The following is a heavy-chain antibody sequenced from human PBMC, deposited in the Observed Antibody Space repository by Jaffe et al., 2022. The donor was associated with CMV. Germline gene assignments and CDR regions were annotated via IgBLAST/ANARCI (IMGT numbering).Heavy chain of an antibody. Sequence: QVQLVQSGAEVKKPGASVKVSCKASGYTFTSYDINWVRQATGQGLEWMGWMNPNSGNTGYAQKFQGRVTMTRNTSISTAYMELSSLRSEDTAVYYCAINPTGPRYFDWLTPRPYYYYGMDVWGQGTTVTVSS. D-gene: IGHD3-9*01. CDR2: MNPNSGNT. J-gene: IGHJ6*02. V-gene: IGHV1-8*01. CDR1: GYTFTSYD. CDR3: AINPTGPRYFDWLTPRPYYYYGMDV.